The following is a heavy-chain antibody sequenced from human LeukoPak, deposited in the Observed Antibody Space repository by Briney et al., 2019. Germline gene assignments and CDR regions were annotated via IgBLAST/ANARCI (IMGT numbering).Heavy chain of an antibody. V-gene: IGHV4-4*07. Sequence: PSETLSLTCNVSGGSISNYYWSWIRQPAGKGLEWIGRIYSSGSTNYKSSLKSRVTMSIDTSKNQFSLKLTSVTAADTAVYYCTRVDRSYGGNHPLPTLWGQGTLVTVSS. D-gene: IGHD4-23*01. CDR1: GGSISNYY. CDR3: TRVDRSYGGNHPLPTL. J-gene: IGHJ4*02. CDR2: IYSSGST.